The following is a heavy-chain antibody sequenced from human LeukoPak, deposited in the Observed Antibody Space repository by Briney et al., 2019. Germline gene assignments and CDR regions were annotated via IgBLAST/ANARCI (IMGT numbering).Heavy chain of an antibody. CDR1: GGSIRSSRYY. J-gene: IGHJ5*02. Sequence: PSETLSLTCTVSGGSIRSSRYYWGWIRQPPGKGLEWIGSLYYSGITYYNPSLKSRVTISVDTSKNQFSLKLSSVTAADTAVYYCARGDSYDFQFDPWGQGTLVTVSS. CDR2: LYYSGIT. CDR3: ARGDSYDFQFDP. D-gene: IGHD3-22*01. V-gene: IGHV4-39*07.